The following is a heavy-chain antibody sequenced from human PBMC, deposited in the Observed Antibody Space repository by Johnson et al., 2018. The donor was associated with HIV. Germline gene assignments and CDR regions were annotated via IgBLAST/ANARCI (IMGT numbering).Heavy chain of an antibody. CDR3: TRDWGITMTVVVIISFDI. V-gene: IGHV3-7*03. Sequence: VQLVESGGGLVQPGGSLRLSCAASGFSFDSHAINWVRQAPGKGLEWVANIKQDGSEKYYVDSVKDRFNTSRDNAKNTLHLQMNSLKTEDTALYKCTRDWGITMTVVVIISFDIWGQGTMVTVSS. CDR2: IKQDGSEK. J-gene: IGHJ3*02. D-gene: IGHD3-22*01. CDR1: GFSFDSHA.